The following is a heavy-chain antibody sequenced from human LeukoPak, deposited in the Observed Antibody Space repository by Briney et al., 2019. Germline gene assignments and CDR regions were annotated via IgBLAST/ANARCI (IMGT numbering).Heavy chain of an antibody. J-gene: IGHJ4*02. V-gene: IGHV4-34*01. CDR1: GGSFSGDY. Sequence: SQTLSLTCAGYGGSFSGDYWSWIRQPPGKGLEWIGEINHSGSTNYKPSLKSRVTISVDTSKHQFSLKLSSVTAADTAVYYCARTHTVTTSCLDYLGQGTLVTVSS. D-gene: IGHD4-17*01. CDR3: ARTHTVTTSCLDY. CDR2: INHSGST.